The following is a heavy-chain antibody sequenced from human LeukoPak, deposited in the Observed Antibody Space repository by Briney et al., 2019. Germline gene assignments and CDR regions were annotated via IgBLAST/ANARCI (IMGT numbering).Heavy chain of an antibody. Sequence: GASVKVSCKASGGTFSSYAISWVRQAPRQGLEWMGRIIPILGIANYAQKFQGRVTITADKSTSTAYMELSSLRSEDTAVYYCARGGARNPGGPQDAFDIWGQGTMVTVSS. CDR3: ARGGARNPGGPQDAFDI. D-gene: IGHD1-14*01. CDR2: IIPILGIA. CDR1: GGTFSSYA. V-gene: IGHV1-69*04. J-gene: IGHJ3*02.